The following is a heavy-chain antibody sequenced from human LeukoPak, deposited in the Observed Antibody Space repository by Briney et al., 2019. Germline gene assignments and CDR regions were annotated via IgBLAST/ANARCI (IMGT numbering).Heavy chain of an antibody. CDR2: IYYSGST. V-gene: IGHV4-59*08. J-gene: IGHJ4*02. CDR3: ARQGSISAFDF. Sequence: SPSETLSLTCTVSGGSISSYYWSWIRQPPGKGLEWIGYIYYSGSTNYNPSLKSRVTISVDTSKNQFSLKLSSVTAADTAVYFCARQGSISAFDFWGRGTLVTVSS. CDR1: GGSISSYY. D-gene: IGHD2-21*01.